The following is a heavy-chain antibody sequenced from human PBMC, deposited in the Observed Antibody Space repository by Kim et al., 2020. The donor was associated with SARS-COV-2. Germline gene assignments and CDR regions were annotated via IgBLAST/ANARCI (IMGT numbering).Heavy chain of an antibody. CDR2: IYYSGST. D-gene: IGHD1-26*01. CDR1: GGSISSSSYY. Sequence: SETLSLTCTVSGGSISSSSYYWGWIRQPPGKGLEWIGSIYYSGSTYYNTSLKSRVTISVDTSKNQFSLKLSSVTAADTAVYYCARHVFRYSGSYFEDWGQGTLVTVSS. V-gene: IGHV4-39*01. J-gene: IGHJ4*02. CDR3: ARHVFRYSGSYFED.